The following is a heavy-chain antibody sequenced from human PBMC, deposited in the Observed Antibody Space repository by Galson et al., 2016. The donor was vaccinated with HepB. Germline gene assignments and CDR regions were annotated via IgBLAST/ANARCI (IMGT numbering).Heavy chain of an antibody. J-gene: IGHJ6*02. CDR2: IHHTGST. Sequence: SETLSLTCAVHGGSFSGYSWNWIRRSPGKGLEWIEEIHHTGSTNYNPSLKSRISISMDMSKTQFSLNLITVTAADTAVYYCARGRFLGVWGQGTTVTVSS. CDR3: ARGRFLGV. V-gene: IGHV4-34*01. CDR1: GGSFSGYS.